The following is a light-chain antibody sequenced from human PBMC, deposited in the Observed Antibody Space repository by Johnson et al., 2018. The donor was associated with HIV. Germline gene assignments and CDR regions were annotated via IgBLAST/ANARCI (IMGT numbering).Light chain of an antibody. J-gene: IGLJ1*01. Sequence: QSVLTQPPSVSAAPGQKVTISCSGSSSNIGNNYVSWYQQLPGTAPKLLIYDNNKRPSGIPDRFSGSKSGTSATLGITGLQTGDEAEYYCGTWDSSLSAYAFGTGTKVTVL. CDR1: SSNIGNNY. V-gene: IGLV1-51*01. CDR3: GTWDSSLSAYA. CDR2: DNN.